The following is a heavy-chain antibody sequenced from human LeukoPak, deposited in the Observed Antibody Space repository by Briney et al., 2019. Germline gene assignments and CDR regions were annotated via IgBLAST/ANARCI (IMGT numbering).Heavy chain of an antibody. V-gene: IGHV4-38-2*02. CDR1: GYSISSGYY. J-gene: IGHJ4*02. Sequence: SETLSLTCTVSGYSISSGYYWGWIRQPPGKGLEWIGSIYHSGRTFYNPSLKSRVTISVDTSKNQFSLKLTSVTAADTAVYYCARLHLLATRFDYWGQGTLVTVSS. D-gene: IGHD5-24*01. CDR2: IYHSGRT. CDR3: ARLHLLATRFDY.